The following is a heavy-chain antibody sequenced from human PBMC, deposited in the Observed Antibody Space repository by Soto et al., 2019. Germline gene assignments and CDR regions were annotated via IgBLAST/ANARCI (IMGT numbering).Heavy chain of an antibody. J-gene: IGHJ4*02. Sequence: LSLTCAVSGVSLSSSSWWSWVRQPPGKTLEWLGEIFYSGSTKYNPSLNSRVTISADQSKNDFSLRLSSVTAADTAVYYCVHHGGVPYYHDFWGQGMLVTVSS. D-gene: IGHD2-8*01. CDR1: GVSLSSSSW. CDR3: VHHGGVPYYHDF. CDR2: IFYSGST. V-gene: IGHV4-4*02.